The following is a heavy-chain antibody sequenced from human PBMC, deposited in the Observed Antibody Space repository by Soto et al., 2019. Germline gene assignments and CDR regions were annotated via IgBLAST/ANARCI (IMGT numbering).Heavy chain of an antibody. V-gene: IGHV3-7*01. CDR1: GFTLSRYW. J-gene: IGHJ4*02. CDR2: IKHDESEK. Sequence: GGSLRLSCAASGFTLSRYWMTWVRQAPGKGLEWVANIKHDESEKYYVDSVKGRFTISRDNAKGSLYLQMNSLRVEDTAVYYCAKAWAVAGVGELLDYWGQGALVTVSS. D-gene: IGHD6-19*01. CDR3: AKAWAVAGVGELLDY.